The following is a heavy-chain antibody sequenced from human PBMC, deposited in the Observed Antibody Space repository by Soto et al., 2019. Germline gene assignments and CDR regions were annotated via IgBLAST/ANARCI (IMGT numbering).Heavy chain of an antibody. CDR1: GFTFSSYA. V-gene: IGHV3-23*01. D-gene: IGHD6-19*01. CDR3: AKDKQYSSGPKDY. Sequence: EVQLLESGGGLVQPGGSLRLSCAASGFTFSSYAMSWVRQAPGKGLEWVSAISGSGGSTYYADSVKGRFTISRDNSKNTLYRQMNSLRAEDTAVYYCAKDKQYSSGPKDYWGQGTLVTVSS. CDR2: ISGSGGST. J-gene: IGHJ4*02.